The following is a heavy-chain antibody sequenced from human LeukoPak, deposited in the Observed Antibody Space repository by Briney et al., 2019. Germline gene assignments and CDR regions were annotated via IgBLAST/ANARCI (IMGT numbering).Heavy chain of an antibody. V-gene: IGHV3-30*02. CDR2: IRHDGSSK. CDR1: GFSFSTYG. Sequence: GGSLRLSCVASGFSFSTYGMHWVRQAPGKGLEWVAFIRHDGSSKYYADSVKGRFTISRDNAKNSLYLQMNSLRAEDTAVYYCASDRGTMVRGVITRYFDYWGQGTLVTVSS. D-gene: IGHD3-10*01. CDR3: ASDRGTMVRGVITRYFDY. J-gene: IGHJ4*02.